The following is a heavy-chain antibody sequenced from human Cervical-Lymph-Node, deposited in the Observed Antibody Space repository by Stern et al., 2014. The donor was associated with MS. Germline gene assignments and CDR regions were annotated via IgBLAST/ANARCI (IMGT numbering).Heavy chain of an antibody. V-gene: IGHV4-30-4*01. Sequence: QLQLPESGPGLVQPSQTLSLTCAVTGGSISSAEYYWSWIRQSPGKGLEWIEYIHYSETTYSNPSLKSRVTISVDTSKNQFSLNLRSVTAADTAVYYCSRDADGYSLVFGYWGRGTLVTVSS. CDR3: SRDADGYSLVFGY. J-gene: IGHJ4*02. D-gene: IGHD5-24*01. CDR1: GGSISSAEYY. CDR2: IHYSETT.